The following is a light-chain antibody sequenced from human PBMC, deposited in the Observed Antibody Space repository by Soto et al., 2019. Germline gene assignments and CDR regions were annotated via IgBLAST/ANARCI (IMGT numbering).Light chain of an antibody. Sequence: DIQMTQAPSSLSASVGDRVTITCRASQSISSYLNWYQHKPGKAPQLLIYAASSLQSGVPSRFSGSGSGTDFTRTIRSLQPEDFATYYCQQSYSTPWTFGQGTQVQIK. CDR3: QQSYSTPWT. J-gene: IGKJ1*01. V-gene: IGKV1-39*01. CDR2: AAS. CDR1: QSISSY.